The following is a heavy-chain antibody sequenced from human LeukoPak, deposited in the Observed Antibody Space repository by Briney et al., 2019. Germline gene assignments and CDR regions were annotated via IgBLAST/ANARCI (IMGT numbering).Heavy chain of an antibody. CDR3: ARGHDFWSGPLNYYYMDV. V-gene: IGHV1-3*01. D-gene: IGHD3-3*01. J-gene: IGHJ6*03. Sequence: ASVKVSCKASGYTFTSYAMHWVRQAPGQRLEWMGWINAGNGNTKYSQKFQGRVTITRDTSASTAYMELSSLRSDDTAVYYCARGHDFWSGPLNYYYMDVWGKGTTVTVSS. CDR2: INAGNGNT. CDR1: GYTFTSYA.